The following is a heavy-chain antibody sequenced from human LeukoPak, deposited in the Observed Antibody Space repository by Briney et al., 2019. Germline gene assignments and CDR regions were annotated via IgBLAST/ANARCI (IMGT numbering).Heavy chain of an antibody. V-gene: IGHV3-66*01. J-gene: IGHJ3*02. CDR1: GFTFSSYA. Sequence: GGSLRLSCEASGFTFSSYAMGWVRQAPGKGLEWVSVIYSGGSTYYADSVKGRFTISRDNSKNTLYLQMNSLRAEDTAVYYCARDLDAFDIWGQGTMVTVSS. CDR3: ARDLDAFDI. CDR2: IYSGGST.